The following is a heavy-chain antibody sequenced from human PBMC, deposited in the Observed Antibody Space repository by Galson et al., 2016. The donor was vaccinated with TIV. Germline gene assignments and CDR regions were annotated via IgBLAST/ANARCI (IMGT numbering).Heavy chain of an antibody. J-gene: IGHJ5*01. V-gene: IGHV1-2*02. CDR1: GYTFTGYF. CDR3: ARESPDYDVLTGYYRVKEFDS. CDR2: INPKSGGT. D-gene: IGHD3-9*01. Sequence: SVKVSCKASGYTFTGYFIHWVRQAPGQGLEWMGWINPKSGGTNYAQKFQGRVTMTRDTSISTAYMEVTSLRSDDAAVYYCARESPDYDVLTGYYRVKEFDSWGQGTLVTVSA.